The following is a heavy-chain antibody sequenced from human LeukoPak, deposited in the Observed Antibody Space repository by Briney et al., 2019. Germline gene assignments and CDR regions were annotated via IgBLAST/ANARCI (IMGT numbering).Heavy chain of an antibody. Sequence: GASVKVSCKASGGTFSSYAISWVRQAPGQGLEWMGRIIPILGIANYAQKFQGRVMITADKSTSTAYMELSSLRSEDTAVYYCARDEAGTSGIVGREDYYFDYWGQGTLVTVSS. J-gene: IGHJ4*02. CDR3: ARDEAGTSGIVGREDYYFDY. CDR2: IIPILGIA. D-gene: IGHD3-22*01. CDR1: GGTFSSYA. V-gene: IGHV1-69*04.